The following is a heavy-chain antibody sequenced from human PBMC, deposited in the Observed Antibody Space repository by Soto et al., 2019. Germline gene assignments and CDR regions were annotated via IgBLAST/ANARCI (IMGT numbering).Heavy chain of an antibody. D-gene: IGHD5-18*01. CDR1: GFTFDDYT. Sequence: GGSLRLSCAASGFTFDDYTMHWVRQAPGKGLEWVSLISWDGGSTYYADSVKGRFTISRDNSKNSLYLQMNSLRTEDTALYYCGREDTAMVTPYGMDVWGQGTTVTVSS. CDR2: ISWDGGST. V-gene: IGHV3-43*01. CDR3: GREDTAMVTPYGMDV. J-gene: IGHJ6*02.